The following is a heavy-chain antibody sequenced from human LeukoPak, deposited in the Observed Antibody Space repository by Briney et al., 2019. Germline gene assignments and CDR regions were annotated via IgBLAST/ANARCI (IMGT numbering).Heavy chain of an antibody. CDR3: ARGYCSGGSCYIFDY. V-gene: IGHV4-4*07. D-gene: IGHD2-15*01. CDR1: GGSISGYY. Sequence: PSETLSLTCTASGGSISGYYWSWIRQPAGKGLEWTGRIYTSGSTNYNPSLKSRVTMSVDTSKNQFSLKLTSVTAADTAVYYCARGYCSGGSCYIFDYWGQGSLVTVSS. CDR2: IYTSGST. J-gene: IGHJ4*02.